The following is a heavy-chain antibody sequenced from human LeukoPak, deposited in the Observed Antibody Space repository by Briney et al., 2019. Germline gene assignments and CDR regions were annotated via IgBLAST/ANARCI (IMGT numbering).Heavy chain of an antibody. V-gene: IGHV3-21*01. CDR2: ISSSSSYI. D-gene: IGHD3-10*01. CDR1: GFSFSSYG. CDR3: ARETRVRGVTDY. Sequence: PGGSLRLSCAASGFSFSSYGMHWVRQAPGKGLEWVSSISSSSSYIYYADSVKGRFTISRDNAKNSLYLQMNSLRAEDTAVYYCARETRVRGVTDYWGQGTLVTVSS. J-gene: IGHJ4*02.